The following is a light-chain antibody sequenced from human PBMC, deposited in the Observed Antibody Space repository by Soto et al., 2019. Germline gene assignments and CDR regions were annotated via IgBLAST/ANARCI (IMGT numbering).Light chain of an antibody. Sequence: EIVLTQSPGTLSLSPGERATLSCRASQSVSSSYLAWYQQKPGQAPRLLIYGASSRATGIPDRFSGSVSGPDFTLTISRLEPADFAVYYCQQYGSSPGWTFGQGTKVEIK. CDR2: GAS. J-gene: IGKJ1*01. CDR1: QSVSSSY. V-gene: IGKV3-20*01. CDR3: QQYGSSPGWT.